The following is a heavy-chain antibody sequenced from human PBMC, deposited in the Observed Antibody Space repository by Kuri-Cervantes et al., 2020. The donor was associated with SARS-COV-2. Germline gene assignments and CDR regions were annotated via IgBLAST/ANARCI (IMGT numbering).Heavy chain of an antibody. J-gene: IGHJ6*02. CDR3: AKREASYYFYGMDV. D-gene: IGHD1-26*01. CDR2: ISDSGSKT. CDR1: GFTFSSYA. Sequence: GGSLRLSCAASGFTFSSYAMDWVRQAPGKGLEWVSGISDSGSKTYYADSAKGRFTISRDNSKNTLYLQVNSLRAEDTAVYYCAKREASYYFYGMDVWGQGTTVTVSS. V-gene: IGHV3-23*01.